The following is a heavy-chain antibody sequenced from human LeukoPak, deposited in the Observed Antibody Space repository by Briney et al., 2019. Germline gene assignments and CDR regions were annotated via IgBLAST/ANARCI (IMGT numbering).Heavy chain of an antibody. Sequence: SGGSLRLSCAASGFTFSSYAMHWVRQAPGKGLEWVAVISYDGSNKYYTDSVKGRFTISRDNSKNTVYLQMNSLRAEDTAVYYCARDRGTTSRFTAAGHFDYWGQGTQVTVSS. CDR3: ARDRGTTSRFTAAGHFDY. V-gene: IGHV3-30-3*01. CDR2: ISYDGSNK. CDR1: GFTFSSYA. J-gene: IGHJ4*02. D-gene: IGHD1-1*01.